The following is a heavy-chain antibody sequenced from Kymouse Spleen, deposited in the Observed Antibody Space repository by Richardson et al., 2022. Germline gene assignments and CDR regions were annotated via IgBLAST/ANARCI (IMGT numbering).Heavy chain of an antibody. J-gene: IGHJ6*02. V-gene: IGHV3-9*01. D-gene: IGHD3-9*01. Sequence: EVQLVESGGGLVQPGRSLRLSCAASGFTFDDYAMHWVRQAPGKGLEWVSGISWNSGSIGYADSVKGRFTISRDNAKNSLYLQMNSLRAEDTALYYCAKDPTYYDILTGYYYYGMDVWGQGTTVTVSS. CDR1: GFTFDDYA. CDR2: ISWNSGSI. CDR3: AKDPTYYDILTGYYYYGMDV.